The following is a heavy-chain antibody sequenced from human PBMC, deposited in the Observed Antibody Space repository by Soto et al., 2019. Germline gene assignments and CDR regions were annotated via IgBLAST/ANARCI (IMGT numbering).Heavy chain of an antibody. Sequence: GGSLRLSCAASEFAFRSYGMDWVRQAPGKGLEWVAFISYDGSKKFYADSVKGRFTISRDNSKKTLYLQMSSLRVDDTAVYYCAKDEAPAAMDSVCAFDVWGQGTMVTVSS. CDR3: AKDEAPAAMDSVCAFDV. CDR1: EFAFRSYG. CDR2: ISYDGSKK. J-gene: IGHJ3*01. D-gene: IGHD2-2*01. V-gene: IGHV3-30*18.